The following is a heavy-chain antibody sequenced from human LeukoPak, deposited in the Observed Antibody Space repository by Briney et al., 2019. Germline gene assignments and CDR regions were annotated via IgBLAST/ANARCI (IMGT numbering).Heavy chain of an antibody. CDR3: ARAAVTTQGDFDY. Sequence: PGGSLRLSCAASGFTFSTYSMNWVRQAPVKGLEWVSSISSSSSYIYYADSVKGRFTISRDNAKNSLYLQMNSLRAEDTAVYYCARAAVTTQGDFDYWGQGTLVTVSS. CDR1: GFTFSTYS. D-gene: IGHD4-17*01. CDR2: ISSSSSYI. J-gene: IGHJ4*02. V-gene: IGHV3-21*01.